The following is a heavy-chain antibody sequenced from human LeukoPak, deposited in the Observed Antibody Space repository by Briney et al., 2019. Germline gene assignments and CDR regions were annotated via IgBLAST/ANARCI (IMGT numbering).Heavy chain of an antibody. V-gene: IGHV3-7*01. CDR2: IKKDGSEK. D-gene: IGHD6-19*01. Sequence: GGSLRLSCAASGFTFSSYWMSWVRQAAGKGLEWVAKIKKDGSEKYYVVFVKGRFTISRDNTKNSLYLQMNSLRAEDTAVYYCARDLSGGASDYWGQGTLVTVSS. J-gene: IGHJ4*02. CDR3: ARDLSGGASDY. CDR1: GFTFSSYW.